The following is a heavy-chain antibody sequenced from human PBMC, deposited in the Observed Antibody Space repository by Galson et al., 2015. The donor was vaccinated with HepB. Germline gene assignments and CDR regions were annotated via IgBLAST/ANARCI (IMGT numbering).Heavy chain of an antibody. J-gene: IGHJ4*02. CDR1: GYTFSNYP. Sequence: SVKVSCKASGYTFSNYPIHWVRQAPGQRLEWMGWINAGNGNTKYSQNLQGRVTITRDTSASTAYMELSSLRPEDTAVYYCAKNRTTGDLDYWGQGTLVTVSS. D-gene: IGHD7-27*01. CDR2: INAGNGNT. V-gene: IGHV1-3*01. CDR3: AKNRTTGDLDY.